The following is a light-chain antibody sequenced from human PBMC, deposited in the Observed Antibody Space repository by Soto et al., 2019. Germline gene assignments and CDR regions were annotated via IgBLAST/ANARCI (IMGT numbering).Light chain of an antibody. J-gene: IGKJ5*01. CDR2: DAS. CDR3: QQRSNWPSIT. Sequence: EIALTQSPATLSLSPWERATLSCMASQSVSSYLAWYQQKPGQAPRLLIYDASNRATGIPARFSGSGSGTDFTLTISSLEPEDFAVYYCQQRSNWPSITFGQGTRLEIK. V-gene: IGKV3-11*01. CDR1: QSVSSY.